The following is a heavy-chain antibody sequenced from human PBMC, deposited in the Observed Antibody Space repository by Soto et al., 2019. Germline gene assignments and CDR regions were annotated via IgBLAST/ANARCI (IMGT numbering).Heavy chain of an antibody. CDR1: VGSISSGGYY. V-gene: IGHV4-31*03. J-gene: IGHJ6*01. CDR3: ARDWGLYDILTGYPTGGYGMDV. D-gene: IGHD3-9*01. CDR2: IYYSAST. Sequence: TLCLTCTVSVGSISSGGYYWSWIRQHPGKGMEWLGYIYYSASTYYNPSVKSRVTISVDTSKNQFSLKLSSVTAADTAVYYCARDWGLYDILTGYPTGGYGMDVWGQGTPVTVSS.